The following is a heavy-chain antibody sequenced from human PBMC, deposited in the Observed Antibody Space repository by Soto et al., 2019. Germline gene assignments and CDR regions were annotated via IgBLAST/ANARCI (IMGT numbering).Heavy chain of an antibody. Sequence: QVQPVQSGAEVKKTGASVKESCKASGYTFTSSGVSWMQQTPGQWLEWMGWISTYDGNINYAQTIQGRVTMARDTSTNTSYMEPGSLTSDATAVYYCTRDPGSAGYRPLLSWGQGTRVVVCS. CDR1: GYTFTSSG. D-gene: IGHD3-16*02. CDR2: ISTYDGNI. V-gene: IGHV1-18*01. J-gene: IGHJ4*02. CDR3: TRDPGSAGYRPLLS.